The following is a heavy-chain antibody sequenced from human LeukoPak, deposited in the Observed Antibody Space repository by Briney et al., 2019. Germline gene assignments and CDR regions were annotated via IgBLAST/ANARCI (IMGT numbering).Heavy chain of an antibody. D-gene: IGHD2-2*01. CDR3: ARDRGYQLSSNWFDP. CDR1: GGSISSSSYY. CDR2: IYYSGST. V-gene: IGHV4-39*07. J-gene: IGHJ5*02. Sequence: PSETLSLTCTVSGGSISSSSYYWGWIRQPPGKGLEWVGSIYYSGSTYYNPSLKSRVTISVDTSKNQFSLKLSSVTAADTAVYYCARDRGYQLSSNWFDPWGQGTLVTVSS.